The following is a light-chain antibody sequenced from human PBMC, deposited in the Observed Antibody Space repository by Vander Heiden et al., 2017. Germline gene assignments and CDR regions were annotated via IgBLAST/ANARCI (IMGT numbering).Light chain of an antibody. CDR2: QDS. V-gene: IGLV3-1*01. CDR1: KWGEKY. CDR3: QAGDSSTVV. J-gene: IGLJ2*01. Sequence: SYALTQPPSVSVSPGQTPSITCAGDKWGEKYACGYQQRPGRAPGLVIYQDSKRPSGIPERVSGANSGNTATLTISGTQAMDEADYYWQAGDSSTVVFGGGTKLTVL.